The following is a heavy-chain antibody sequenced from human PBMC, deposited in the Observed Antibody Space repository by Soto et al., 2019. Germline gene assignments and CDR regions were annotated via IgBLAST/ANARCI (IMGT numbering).Heavy chain of an antibody. CDR1: GFTLSGYA. V-gene: IGHV3-64*01. Sequence: EVQLAESGGGLAQPGGSLRLSCAASGFTLSGYAMDWVRQAPGKGLEYVSGISSNGGGTYYGKSVQGRFTISRDNSKNTVYLQMGSLRPEDMAVYYCARRARPDFYYLDVWGKGTTVTVSS. J-gene: IGHJ6*03. CDR2: ISSNGGGT. CDR3: ARRARPDFYYLDV. D-gene: IGHD6-6*01.